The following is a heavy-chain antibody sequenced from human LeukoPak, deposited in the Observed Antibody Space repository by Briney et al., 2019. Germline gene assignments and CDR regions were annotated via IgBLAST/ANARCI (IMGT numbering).Heavy chain of an antibody. Sequence: PSETLSLTCTVSGGSISSDRFYWTWVRQPAGKALEWIGRIKSSNTNYNPSLKSRVSISLDTSTNQFSLKLSSLTAADTAVYYCARVPDWTYVPDYWGQGTLVTVSS. CDR1: GGSISSDRFY. CDR3: ARVPDWTYVPDY. V-gene: IGHV4-61*02. D-gene: IGHD3-16*01. J-gene: IGHJ4*02. CDR2: IKSSNT.